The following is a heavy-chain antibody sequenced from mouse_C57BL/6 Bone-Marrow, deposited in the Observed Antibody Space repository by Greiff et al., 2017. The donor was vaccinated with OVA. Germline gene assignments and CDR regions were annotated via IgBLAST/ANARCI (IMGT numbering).Heavy chain of an antibody. CDR2: ISSGGSYT. J-gene: IGHJ2*01. CDR1: GFTFSSYG. Sequence: EVQLVESGGDLVKPGGSLKLSCAASGFTFSSYGMSWVRQTPDKRLEWVATISSGGSYTYYPDSVKGRFTISRDNAKNTLYLQMSSLKSEDTAMYYCARRGITTVVAHFDYWGQGTTLTVSS. CDR3: ARRGITTVVAHFDY. D-gene: IGHD1-1*01. V-gene: IGHV5-6*01.